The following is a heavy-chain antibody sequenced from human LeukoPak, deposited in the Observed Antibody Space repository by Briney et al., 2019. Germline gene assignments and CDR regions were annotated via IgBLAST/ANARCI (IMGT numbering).Heavy chain of an antibody. CDR2: FDPEDGET. CDR3: ATGPTQLWLGSEDYYGMDV. J-gene: IGHJ6*04. CDR1: GYTLTELS. Sequence: SVKVSCKVSGYTLTELSMHWVRQAPGKGLEWMGGFDPEDGETIYAQKFQGRVTMTEDTSTDTAYMELSSLRSEDTAVYYCATGPTQLWLGSEDYYGMDVWGKGTTVTVSS. D-gene: IGHD5-18*01. V-gene: IGHV1-24*01.